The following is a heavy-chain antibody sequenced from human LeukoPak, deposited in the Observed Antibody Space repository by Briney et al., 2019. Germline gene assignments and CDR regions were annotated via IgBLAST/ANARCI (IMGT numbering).Heavy chain of an antibody. V-gene: IGHV4-34*01. CDR2: INHSGST. CDR1: GGSFSGYY. J-gene: IGHJ4*02. D-gene: IGHD3-10*01. Sequence: SETLSLTCAVYGGSFSGYYWSWIRQPPGKGLEWIGEINHSGSTNYNPSLKSRVTISVDTSKNQFSLKLSSVTAADTAVYYCARGRRVFGYWGQGTLVTVSS. CDR3: ARGRRVFGY.